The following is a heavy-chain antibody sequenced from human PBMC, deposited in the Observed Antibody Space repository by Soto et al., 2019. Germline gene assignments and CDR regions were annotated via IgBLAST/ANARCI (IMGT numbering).Heavy chain of an antibody. Sequence: QVQLVESGGGVVQPGRSLRLSCAASGFTFSNYAMHWVRQAPGKGLEWVAAILSDEINKCSADSVTGRFTISRDNSKSTLYLQMNSLRPEDTAAYYCAIIATSGGGDAFDIWGQGTMVTVSS. CDR1: GFTFSNYA. D-gene: IGHD6-13*01. V-gene: IGHV3-30-3*01. CDR2: ILSDEINK. CDR3: AIIATSGGGDAFDI. J-gene: IGHJ3*02.